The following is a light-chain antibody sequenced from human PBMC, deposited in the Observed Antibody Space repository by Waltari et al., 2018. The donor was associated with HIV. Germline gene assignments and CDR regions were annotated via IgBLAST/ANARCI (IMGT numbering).Light chain of an antibody. J-gene: IGLJ1*01. CDR2: EVS. Sequence: QSALPQPASVSGSPGQSITIPCTGTTSDIGNYNFVSWYQHHPGRAPKLIIYEVSNRPSGVSNRFSGSKSGNTASLTVSGLHAEDEGDYYCSSYSSSTSPYVFGTGTKVTVV. V-gene: IGLV2-14*01. CDR1: TSDIGNYNF. CDR3: SSYSSSTSPYV.